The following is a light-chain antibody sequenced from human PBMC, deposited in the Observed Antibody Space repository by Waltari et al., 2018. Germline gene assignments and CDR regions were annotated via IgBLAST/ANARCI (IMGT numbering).Light chain of an antibody. Sequence: QSALTQPRSVSGSPGQSVTISCTGTSSDVGGYNYVSWYQQHPGKAPKLMIYDVNKRPPGVPDRFSGSKSGNTASLTISGLQAEDEADFYCCSYAGSYILVFGGGTKLTVL. CDR1: SSDVGGYNY. J-gene: IGLJ2*01. CDR3: CSYAGSYILV. V-gene: IGLV2-11*01. CDR2: DVN.